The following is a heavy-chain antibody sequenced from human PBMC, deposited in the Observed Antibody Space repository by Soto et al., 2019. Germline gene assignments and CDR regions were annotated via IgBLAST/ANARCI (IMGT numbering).Heavy chain of an antibody. D-gene: IGHD1-26*01. J-gene: IGHJ4*02. V-gene: IGHV4-30-4*02. CDR3: ARAGIVGATTPFDY. CDR1: GGSISSGDYY. Sequence: SDTLSLTCTVSGGSISSGDYYWSWIRQPPGKGLEWIGYIYYSGSTYYNPSLKSRVTISVDTSKNQFSLKLSSVTAADTAVYYCARAGIVGATTPFDYWGQGTLVTVSS. CDR2: IYYSGST.